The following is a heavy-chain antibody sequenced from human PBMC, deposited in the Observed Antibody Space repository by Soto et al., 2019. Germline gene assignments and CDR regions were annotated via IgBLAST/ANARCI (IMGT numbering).Heavy chain of an antibody. CDR1: GFTFSSYS. Sequence: GGPLRLSCAASGFTFSSYSMNWVRQAPGKGLEWVSSISSSSSYIYYADSVKGRFTISRDNAKNSLYLQMNSLRAEDTAVYYCARSRGYDYGMDVWGQGTTVTVSS. V-gene: IGHV3-21*01. J-gene: IGHJ6*02. CDR3: ARSRGYDYGMDV. CDR2: ISSSSSYI. D-gene: IGHD5-12*01.